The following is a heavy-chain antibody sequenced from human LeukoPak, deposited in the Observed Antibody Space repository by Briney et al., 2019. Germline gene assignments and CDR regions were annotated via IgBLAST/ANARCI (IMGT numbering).Heavy chain of an antibody. Sequence: GGSLRLSCAASGFTFSNAWMNWVRQAPGKGLEWVGRIKSKTDGGTTDYAAPVKGRFTISRDDSKNTLYLQMNSLRAEDTAVYYCVRDLGGRSGHWGQGTLVTVSS. V-gene: IGHV3-15*07. CDR1: GFTFSNAW. CDR3: VRDLGGRSGH. D-gene: IGHD1-26*01. CDR2: IKSKTDGGTT. J-gene: IGHJ4*02.